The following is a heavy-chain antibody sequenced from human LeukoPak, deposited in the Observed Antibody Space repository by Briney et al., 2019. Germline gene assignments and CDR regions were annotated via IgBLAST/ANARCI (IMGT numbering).Heavy chain of an antibody. Sequence: GGSLRLSCVVSGFTFSTSAMSWVRQAPGKGLEWVSGISESGGSTYYADSVKGRFTSSRDNSKNTLYLQMNNLRAGDTAAYYCAKGSFWGQGTLVTVSS. J-gene: IGHJ4*02. V-gene: IGHV3-23*01. D-gene: IGHD3-10*01. CDR3: AKGSF. CDR1: GFTFSTSA. CDR2: ISESGGST.